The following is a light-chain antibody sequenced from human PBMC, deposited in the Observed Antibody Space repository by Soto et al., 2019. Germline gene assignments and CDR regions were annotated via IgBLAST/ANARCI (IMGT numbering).Light chain of an antibody. CDR3: MQSLQTPLT. Sequence: DIVMTQSPLSLPVTPGEPASISCRSSQSLLNSNGYNCLEWYLQKPGQSPQLLIYLGSNRASGVPDRCSGSGSGTEFTLKISRVEAEDVGVYFCMQSLQTPLTFGQGTKVEIK. CDR2: LGS. J-gene: IGKJ1*01. V-gene: IGKV2-28*01. CDR1: QSLLNSNGYNC.